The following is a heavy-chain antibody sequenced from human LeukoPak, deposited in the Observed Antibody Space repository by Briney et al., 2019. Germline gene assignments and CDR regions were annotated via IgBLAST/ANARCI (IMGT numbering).Heavy chain of an antibody. Sequence: SETLSLTCTVSGGSISSYYWSWIRQPPGKGLEWIGYIYYSGSTNYNPSLKSRVTISVKTSKNQFSLKLSSVTAADTAVYYCARADYGSGSYHFDYWGQGTLVTVSS. J-gene: IGHJ4*02. CDR1: GGSISSYY. D-gene: IGHD3-10*01. CDR3: ARADYGSGSYHFDY. V-gene: IGHV4-59*01. CDR2: IYYSGST.